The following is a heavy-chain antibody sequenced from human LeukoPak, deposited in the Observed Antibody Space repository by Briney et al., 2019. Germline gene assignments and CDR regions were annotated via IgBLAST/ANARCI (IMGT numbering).Heavy chain of an antibody. Sequence: KSSETLPLTCAVSGGSISSYYWSWIRQPAGKGLEWIGRIYTSGSTNYNPSLKSRVTMSVDTSKNQFSLKLSSVTAADTAVYYCATYSSGWPLDAFDIWGQGTMVTVSS. D-gene: IGHD6-19*01. CDR1: GGSISSYY. J-gene: IGHJ3*02. CDR3: ATYSSGWPLDAFDI. CDR2: IYTSGST. V-gene: IGHV4-4*07.